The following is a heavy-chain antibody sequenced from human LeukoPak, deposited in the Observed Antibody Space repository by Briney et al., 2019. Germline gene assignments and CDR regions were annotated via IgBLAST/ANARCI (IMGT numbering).Heavy chain of an antibody. D-gene: IGHD3-9*01. V-gene: IGHV3-23*01. Sequence: PGASLRLSCAASGFTFSSYAMSWVRQAPGKGLEWVAGISGSGGSTYYADSVKGRFTISRDNSKNTLYLQMNSLRAEDTAVYYCAKWGDYDILTGYYDSDYWGQGTLVTVSS. CDR3: AKWGDYDILTGYYDSDY. J-gene: IGHJ4*02. CDR1: GFTFSSYA. CDR2: ISGSGGST.